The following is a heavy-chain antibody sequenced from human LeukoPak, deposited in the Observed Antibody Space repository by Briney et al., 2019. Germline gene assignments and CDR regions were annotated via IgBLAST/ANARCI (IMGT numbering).Heavy chain of an antibody. CDR1: GFTFDDYA. Sequence: GGSLRLSCAASGFTFDDYAMHWVRQAPGKGLGLVSGISWNSGSIGYADSVKGRFTISRDNAKNSLYLQMNSLRAEDMALYYCAKAYYYGSGSSPFDYWGQGTPVTVSS. V-gene: IGHV3-9*03. CDR3: AKAYYYGSGSSPFDY. CDR2: ISWNSGSI. J-gene: IGHJ4*02. D-gene: IGHD3-10*01.